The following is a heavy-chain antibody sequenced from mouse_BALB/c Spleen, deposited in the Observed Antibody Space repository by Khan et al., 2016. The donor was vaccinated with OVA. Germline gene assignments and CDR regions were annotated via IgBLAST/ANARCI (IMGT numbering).Heavy chain of an antibody. J-gene: IGHJ3*01. D-gene: IGHD2-3*01. CDR1: GFTFSNFW. V-gene: IGHV6-6*02. CDR2: IRLKSNNYAT. CDR3: SRPGGYYAWFAY. Sequence: EVKLEESGGGLVQPGGSMKLSCVASGFTFSNFWMNWVRQSPEKGLEWVAEIRLKSNNYATHYAESVKGRFTISRDDSKSSVDLQMNNLRAKDTGIYYCSRPGGYYAWFAYWGQGTLVTVSA.